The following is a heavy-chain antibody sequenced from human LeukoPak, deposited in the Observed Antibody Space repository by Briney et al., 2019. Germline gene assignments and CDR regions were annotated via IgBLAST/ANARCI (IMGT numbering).Heavy chain of an antibody. V-gene: IGHV1-2*06. CDR3: AKNRAGDYAHY. Sequence: ASVKVSCKASGYTFTDYYVHWVRQAPGQGLEWMGRISPNSGGTNYAQKFRGRLTVTRDTSISTAYMELSSLRSDDTAVYYCAKNRAGDYAHYWGQGTLVTVSS. CDR1: GYTFTDYY. J-gene: IGHJ4*02. CDR2: ISPNSGGT. D-gene: IGHD4-17*01.